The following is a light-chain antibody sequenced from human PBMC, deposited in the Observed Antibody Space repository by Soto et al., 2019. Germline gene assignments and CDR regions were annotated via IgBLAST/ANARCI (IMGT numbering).Light chain of an antibody. Sequence: DIQMTQSPSSLSASVGDTVTIACRASQSIRTYLNWYQQKPRKDTEILTYAVSRLQRGVPSRFSGSGSGTDFTLTISRLQPEDSAAYYCQQSGSLPYTFGQGTKLEIK. CDR1: QSIRTY. CDR2: AVS. CDR3: QQSGSLPYT. J-gene: IGKJ2*01. V-gene: IGKV1-39*01.